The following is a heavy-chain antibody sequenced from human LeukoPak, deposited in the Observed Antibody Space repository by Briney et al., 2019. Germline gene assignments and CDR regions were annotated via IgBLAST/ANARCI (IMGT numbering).Heavy chain of an antibody. CDR3: ARGVDTSITGGYYYYGMDV. V-gene: IGHV3-48*01. Sequence: GGSLRLSCAASGFTFSRYSMNWVRQAPGKGLEWVSYISSSSSIYYADSVKGRFTISRDNAKNSLYLQINSLRAEDTAVYYCARGVDTSITGGYYYYGMDVWGQGTTVTVSS. J-gene: IGHJ6*02. CDR1: GFTFSRYS. D-gene: IGHD5-18*01. CDR2: ISSSSSI.